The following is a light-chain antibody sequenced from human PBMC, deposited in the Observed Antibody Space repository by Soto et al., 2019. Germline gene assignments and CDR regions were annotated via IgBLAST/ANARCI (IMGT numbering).Light chain of an antibody. CDR3: QHYASSPGT. V-gene: IGKV3-20*01. CDR1: QSVKSSY. Sequence: EIVLTQSPGTLSLAPGEGATLSCRASQSVKSSYLAWYQQKPGQAPRLLIFGTSNRATGIPDRVRGGGSGTDFTLTISNPEPDDSAVNYCQHYASSPGTFAQGTKVEIK. J-gene: IGKJ1*01. CDR2: GTS.